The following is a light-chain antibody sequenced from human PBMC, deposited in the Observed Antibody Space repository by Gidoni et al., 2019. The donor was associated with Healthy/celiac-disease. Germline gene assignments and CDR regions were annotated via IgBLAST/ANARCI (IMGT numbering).Light chain of an antibody. J-gene: IGLJ1*01. CDR2: SNN. CDR3: AAWDDSLNGYV. Sequence: QSVLTQPPSASGPPGQRVTISCSGSSSTIGSNTVNWYQQLPGTAPKLLIYSNNQRPSGVPDRVSGSKSGTSASLAISGLQSEDEADYYCAAWDDSLNGYVFGTVTKVTVL. V-gene: IGLV1-44*01. CDR1: SSTIGSNT.